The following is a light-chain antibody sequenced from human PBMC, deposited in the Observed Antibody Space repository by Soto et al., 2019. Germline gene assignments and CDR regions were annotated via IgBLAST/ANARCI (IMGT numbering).Light chain of an antibody. V-gene: IGKV3-20*01. Sequence: ENVFTQSPGTPSLSPGERPPPSRQASQSVSNNYLAWYQQKPGQGPRXXIYGASNRATGIPDRFSGSGSGTDLTITISRLEPEDCAVYDGQQYGSSPKTFGQGTKVDIK. CDR3: QQYGSSPKT. CDR1: QSVSNNY. CDR2: GAS. J-gene: IGKJ1*01.